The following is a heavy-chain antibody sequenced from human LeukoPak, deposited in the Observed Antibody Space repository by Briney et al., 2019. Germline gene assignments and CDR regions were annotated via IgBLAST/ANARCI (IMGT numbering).Heavy chain of an antibody. D-gene: IGHD3-22*01. J-gene: IGHJ4*02. CDR1: GGSFSGYY. V-gene: IGHV4-34*01. Sequence: SETLSLTCAVYGGSFSGYYWSWIRQPPGKGLEWIGEINHSGSTNYNPSLKSRVTISVDTSKNQFSLKLSSVTAADTAVYYCARMAYYYDSSSPGDYWGQGTLVTVSS. CDR3: ARMAYYYDSSSPGDY. CDR2: INHSGST.